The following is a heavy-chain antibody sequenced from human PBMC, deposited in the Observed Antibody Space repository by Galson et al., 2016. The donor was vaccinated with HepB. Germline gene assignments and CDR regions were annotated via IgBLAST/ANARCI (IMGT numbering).Heavy chain of an antibody. Sequence: SLRLSCAASGFTFSIYSMHWVRQAPGKGLEWVAALSYDGSNKYYADSLKGRFTISRDNSKNTLLLQMNSLRAEDTAVYYCAEGEYSTSSRIDYWGQGTLVT. CDR1: GFTFSIYS. J-gene: IGHJ4*02. D-gene: IGHD6-6*01. CDR3: AEGEYSTSSRIDY. V-gene: IGHV3-30-3*01. CDR2: LSYDGSNK.